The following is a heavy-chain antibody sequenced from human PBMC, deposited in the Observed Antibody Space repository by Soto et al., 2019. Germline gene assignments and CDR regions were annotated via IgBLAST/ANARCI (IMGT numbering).Heavy chain of an antibody. J-gene: IGHJ5*02. V-gene: IGHV1-69*13. CDR1: GGTFSSYA. CDR2: IIPIFGTA. Sequence: SVKVSCKASGGTFSSYAISWVRQAPGQGLEWMGGIIPIFGTANYAQKFQGRVTITADESTSTAYMELSSLRSEDTAVYYCARGLILGYCSSTSCGPSPPWGQGTLVTVSS. CDR3: ARGLILGYCSSTSCGPSPP. D-gene: IGHD2-2*01.